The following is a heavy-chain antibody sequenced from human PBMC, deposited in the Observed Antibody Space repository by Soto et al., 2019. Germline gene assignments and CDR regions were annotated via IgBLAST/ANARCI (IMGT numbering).Heavy chain of an antibody. V-gene: IGHV4-59*01. Sequence: QVQLQESGPGLVKPSETLSLTCTVSGGSINSYYWSWIRQPPGEGLEWIGYIYYSGSTNYNPSLKSRVTMSVDTSKNQFSLTLSSVTAADTAVYYCARGQGHYQGMVVWGQGTTVTVSS. CDR1: GGSINSYY. J-gene: IGHJ6*02. CDR2: IYYSGST. CDR3: ARGQGHYQGMVV.